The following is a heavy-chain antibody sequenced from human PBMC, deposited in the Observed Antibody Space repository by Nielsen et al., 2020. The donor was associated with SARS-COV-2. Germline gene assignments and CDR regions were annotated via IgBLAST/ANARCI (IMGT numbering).Heavy chain of an antibody. Sequence: VRQAPGKGLEWVSSISGSGDSTYSADSVKGRFTISRDNSKNTLYLQMNSLRAEDTAVYYCAKDWGRYCSSTSCPLGGMDVWGQGTTVTVSS. CDR2: ISGSGDST. V-gene: IGHV3-23*01. CDR3: AKDWGRYCSSTSCPLGGMDV. D-gene: IGHD2-2*01. J-gene: IGHJ6*02.